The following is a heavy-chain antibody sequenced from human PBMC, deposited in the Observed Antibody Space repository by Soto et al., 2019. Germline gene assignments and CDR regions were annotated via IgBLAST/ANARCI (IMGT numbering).Heavy chain of an antibody. J-gene: IGHJ5*02. CDR3: AREYLRDYDFWSGPYNWFDP. CDR2: IIPLFGTA. CDR1: GGTFSSYA. D-gene: IGHD3-3*01. Sequence: QVQLVQSGAEVKKPGSSVKVSCKASGGTFSSYAISWVRQAPGQGLEWMGGIIPLFGTANYAQKFQGRVTITADESTSTAYMELSSLRSEDTAVYYCAREYLRDYDFWSGPYNWFDPWGQGTLVTVSS. V-gene: IGHV1-69*01.